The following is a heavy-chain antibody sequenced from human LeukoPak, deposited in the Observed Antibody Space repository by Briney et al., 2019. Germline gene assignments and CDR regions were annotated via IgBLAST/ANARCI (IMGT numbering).Heavy chain of an antibody. CDR1: GGSFSSGSYY. CDR2: IYTSGST. Sequence: SQTLSLTCTVSGGSFSSGSYYWVWIRQPAGKGLEWIGRIYTSGSTNYNPSLKSRVTLSVDTSKNQFSLKLSSVTAADTAVYYCARGGGNSPLWGQGTLVTVSS. D-gene: IGHD4-23*01. J-gene: IGHJ4*02. V-gene: IGHV4-61*02. CDR3: ARGGGNSPL.